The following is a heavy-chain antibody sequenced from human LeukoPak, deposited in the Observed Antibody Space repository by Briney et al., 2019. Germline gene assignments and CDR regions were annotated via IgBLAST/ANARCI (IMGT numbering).Heavy chain of an antibody. V-gene: IGHV1-2*06. D-gene: IGHD6-19*01. CDR3: ARESAVAGPVDY. J-gene: IGHJ4*02. Sequence: ASVKVSCKASGYTFTSYYMHWVRQAPGQGLEWMGRINPNSGGTNYAQKFQGRVTMTRDTSISTAYMELSRLRSDDTAVYYCARESAVAGPVDYWGQGTLVTVSS. CDR2: INPNSGGT. CDR1: GYTFTSYY.